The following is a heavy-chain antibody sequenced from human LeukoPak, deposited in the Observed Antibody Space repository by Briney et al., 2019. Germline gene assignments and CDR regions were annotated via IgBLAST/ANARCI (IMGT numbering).Heavy chain of an antibody. CDR2: IYTSGSI. CDR3: ARERRHYDSSGYHL. Sequence: PSETLSLTCTVSGGSISSYYWSWIRQPAGKGLEWIGRIYTSGSINYNPSPKSRVTMSVDTSKNQFSLKLSSVTAADTAVYYCARERRHYDSSGYHLWGQGTLVTVSS. D-gene: IGHD3-22*01. V-gene: IGHV4-4*07. CDR1: GGSISSYY. J-gene: IGHJ5*02.